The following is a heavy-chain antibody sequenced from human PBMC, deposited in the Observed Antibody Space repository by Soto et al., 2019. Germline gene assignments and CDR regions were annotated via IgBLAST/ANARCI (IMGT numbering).Heavy chain of an antibody. CDR2: IYPGDSDT. Sequence: GESLKISCKGSGYSFASHWVACVRQMPEKGLEWIGTIYPGDSDTKYSSAFRGHVTISAETSVSTAYLQWRSLEATDSAIYYCARYSGSYWHYLEFWGEGTLVTVSS. J-gene: IGHJ4*02. CDR1: GYSFASHW. CDR3: ARYSGSYWHYLEF. V-gene: IGHV5-51*01. D-gene: IGHD1-26*01.